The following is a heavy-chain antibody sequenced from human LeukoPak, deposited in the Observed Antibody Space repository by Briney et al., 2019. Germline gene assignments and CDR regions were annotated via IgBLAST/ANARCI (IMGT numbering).Heavy chain of an antibody. Sequence: PGGPLRLSCAASGFTFSDYFLSWFRRAPGKGLEWISHISSSGRAIYYADSVRGRFTISRDNAQNSLYLQMNSLRDEDSAVYYCARAAYCGSDCYYYFDCWGQGTLVTVSS. V-gene: IGHV3-11*01. D-gene: IGHD2-21*02. CDR3: ARAAYCGSDCYYYFDC. CDR1: GFTFSDYF. J-gene: IGHJ4*02. CDR2: ISSSGRAI.